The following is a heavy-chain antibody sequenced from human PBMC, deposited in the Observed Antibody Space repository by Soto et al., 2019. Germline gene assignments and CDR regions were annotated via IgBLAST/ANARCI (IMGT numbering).Heavy chain of an antibody. CDR1: GGSFSGYY. Sequence: PSETLSLTCAVYGGSFSGYYWSWIRQPPGKGLEWIGEINHSGSTNYNPSLKSRVTISVDTSKNQFSLKLSSVTAADTAVYYCASILGYCSGGSCYSGLPFDYWGQGTLVTVSS. J-gene: IGHJ4*02. CDR2: INHSGST. V-gene: IGHV4-34*01. D-gene: IGHD2-15*01. CDR3: ASILGYCSGGSCYSGLPFDY.